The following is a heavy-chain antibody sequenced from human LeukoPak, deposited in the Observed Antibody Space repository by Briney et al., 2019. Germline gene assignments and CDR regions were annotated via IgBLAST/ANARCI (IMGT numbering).Heavy chain of an antibody. J-gene: IGHJ3*02. Sequence: GGSLRLSCAASGFTFSSYSMNWVRQAPGRGLEWVSYISSTSTTIYYKDSVKGRFTISRDNAKNSLYLHMTSLRVEDTAVYYCVRNDGDDAFDIWGQGTMVTVSS. CDR1: GFTFSSYS. V-gene: IGHV3-48*01. CDR3: VRNDGDDAFDI. CDR2: ISSTSTTI. D-gene: IGHD4-17*01.